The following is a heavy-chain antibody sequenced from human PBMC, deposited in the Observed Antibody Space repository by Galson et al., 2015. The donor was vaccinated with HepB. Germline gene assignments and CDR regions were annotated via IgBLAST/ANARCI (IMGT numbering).Heavy chain of an antibody. D-gene: IGHD6-13*01. J-gene: IGHJ4*02. V-gene: IGHV3-30*04. CDR3: ARDSVPTGSSWNDDYFDY. CDR2: ISYDGRNQ. CDR1: GFTFSSYE. Sequence: SLRLSCAASGFTFSSYEMNWVRQAPGKGLEWVAVISYDGRNQYYADSVKGRFTIFRDNSKNTLYLLMNSLRAEDTAVYYCARDSVPTGSSWNDDYFDYWGQGTLVTVSS.